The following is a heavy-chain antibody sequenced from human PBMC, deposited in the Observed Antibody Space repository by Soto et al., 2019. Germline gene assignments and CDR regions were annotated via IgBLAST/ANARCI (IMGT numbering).Heavy chain of an antibody. CDR1: GFIFSDYG. V-gene: IGHV3-48*02. J-gene: IGHJ4*02. CDR3: TRDPEGDLDFDY. D-gene: IGHD2-21*02. CDR2: INAPSTST. Sequence: EVHLVESGGGLVQPGGSLRLSCAASGFIFSDYGLTWVRQAPGKGLEWVSHINAPSTSTLYADSVRGRFTISRDKAKNSVYLQMSSLSDEDTAVYYCTRDPEGDLDFDYWGQGTLVTVSS.